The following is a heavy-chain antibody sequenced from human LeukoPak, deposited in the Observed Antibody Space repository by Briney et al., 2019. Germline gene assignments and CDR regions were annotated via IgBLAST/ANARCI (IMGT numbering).Heavy chain of an antibody. Sequence: SETLSLTCTVSGGSISSSSYYWGWIRQPPGKGLEWIGSIYYSGSTYYNPSLKSRVTISVDTSKNQFSLKLSSVTAADTAVYYSARVAPGWDGDYEFGAFDIWGQGTMVTVSS. J-gene: IGHJ3*02. CDR2: IYYSGST. CDR3: ARVAPGWDGDYEFGAFDI. CDR1: GGSISSSSYY. V-gene: IGHV4-39*07. D-gene: IGHD4-17*01.